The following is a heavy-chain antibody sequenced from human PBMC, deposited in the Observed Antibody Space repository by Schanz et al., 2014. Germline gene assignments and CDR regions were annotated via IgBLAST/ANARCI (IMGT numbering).Heavy chain of an antibody. CDR1: GFTVSKNY. CDR2: IYTDGST. D-gene: IGHD5-12*01. V-gene: IGHV3-66*01. J-gene: IGHJ4*02. CDR3: ARAFGGYDPAGALDY. Sequence: EVQLVESGGGLVQPGGSLRLSCAASGFTVSKNYMSSVRQAPGKGLEWVSIIYTDGSTYYADSVRDRFTISRDNSKNMLYLQINNLRAEDTAVYYCARAFGGYDPAGALDYWGQGTLVTVSS.